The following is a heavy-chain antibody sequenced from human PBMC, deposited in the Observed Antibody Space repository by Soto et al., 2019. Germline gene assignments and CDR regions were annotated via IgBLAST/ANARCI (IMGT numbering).Heavy chain of an antibody. CDR3: ARGEGMLLWFGEPQYYFDY. CDR1: GGSFSGYY. J-gene: IGHJ4*02. V-gene: IGHV4-34*01. CDR2: INHSGST. D-gene: IGHD3-10*01. Sequence: SETLSLTCAVYGGSFSGYYWSWILQPPGKGLEWIGEINHSGSTNYNPSLKSRVTISVDTSKNQFSLKLSSVTAADTAVYYCARGEGMLLWFGEPQYYFDYWGQGTLVTVSS.